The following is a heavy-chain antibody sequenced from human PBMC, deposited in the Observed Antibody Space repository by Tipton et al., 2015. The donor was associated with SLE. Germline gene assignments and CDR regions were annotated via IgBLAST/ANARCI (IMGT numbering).Heavy chain of an antibody. Sequence: TLSLTCSVSGGSVSGHYWSWIRQPPGRGLECIAFLYYSGTTTSNPSLESRVTTSVDTSKNQFSLRLSSVTAADTAVYYCARGYGVGPSYYYSYGMDVWGQGTTVTVSS. CDR3: ARGYGVGPSYYYSYGMDV. D-gene: IGHD1-26*01. V-gene: IGHV4-59*02. CDR2: LYYSGTT. CDR1: GGSVSGHY. J-gene: IGHJ6*02.